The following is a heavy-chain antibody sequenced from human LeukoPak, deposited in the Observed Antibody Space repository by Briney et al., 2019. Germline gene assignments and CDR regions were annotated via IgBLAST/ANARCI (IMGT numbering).Heavy chain of an antibody. Sequence: PSETLSLTCTVSGGSISSYYWSWIRQPAGKGLEWIGRIYTSGSTNYNPSLKSRVTISLDTSKNQFSLKLSSVTAADTAVYYCARELGPPYYYYYYMDVWGKGTTVTVSS. J-gene: IGHJ6*03. D-gene: IGHD7-27*01. CDR3: ARELGPPYYYYYYMDV. CDR2: IYTSGST. CDR1: GGSISSYY. V-gene: IGHV4-4*07.